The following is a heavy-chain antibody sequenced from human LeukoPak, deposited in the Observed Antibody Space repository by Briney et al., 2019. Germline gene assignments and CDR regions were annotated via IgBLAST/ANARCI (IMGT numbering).Heavy chain of an antibody. V-gene: IGHV4-59*03. D-gene: IGHD4-23*01. CDR2: IYYSGST. J-gene: IGHJ6*02. CDR3: AMTPHDYGGNSGYYYYYGMDV. CDR1: GGSISSYY. Sequence: SGTLSLTCTVSGGSISSYYWSWIRQPPGKGLEWIGYIYYSGSTNYNPSLKSRVTISVDTSKNQFSLKLSSVTAADTAVYYCAMTPHDYGGNSGYYYYYGMDVWGQGTTVTVSS.